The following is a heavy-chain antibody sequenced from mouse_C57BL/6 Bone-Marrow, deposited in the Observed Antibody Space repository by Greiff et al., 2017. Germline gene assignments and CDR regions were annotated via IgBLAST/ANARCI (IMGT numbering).Heavy chain of an antibody. CDR2: IDPNSGGT. V-gene: IGHV1-72*01. D-gene: IGHD2-1*01. J-gene: IGHJ1*03. Sequence: QVQLQQSGAELVKPGASVKLSCKASGYTFTSYWMHWVKQRPGRGLEWIGRIDPNSGGTKYNEKFKSKATLTVDKPSSTAYMQLSSLTSEDSAVYTCARESDYGNYGTLNEDWGTGTTVTVSS. CDR1: GYTFTSYW. CDR3: ARESDYGNYGTLNED.